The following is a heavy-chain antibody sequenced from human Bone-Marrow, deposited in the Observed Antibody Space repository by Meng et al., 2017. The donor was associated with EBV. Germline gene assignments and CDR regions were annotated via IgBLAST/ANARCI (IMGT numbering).Heavy chain of an antibody. Sequence: LQESGSVLVKPSQTRSLTCVVSGGSSGSGYSCSWIRQPPGKGLECIGYIYHSGNTYYNPSLKSRVTISVDKSKNQFSLKLSSMTAADTAVYYCAAGDYSDSSGYYQFDNWGQGTLVTVSS. V-gene: IGHV4-30-2*01. D-gene: IGHD3-22*01. CDR1: GGSSGSGYS. J-gene: IGHJ4*02. CDR2: IYHSGNT. CDR3: AAGDYSDSSGYYQFDN.